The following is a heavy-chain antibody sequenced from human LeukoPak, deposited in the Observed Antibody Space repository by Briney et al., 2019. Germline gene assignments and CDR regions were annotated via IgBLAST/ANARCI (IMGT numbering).Heavy chain of an antibody. CDR3: AKGSIQLWLDNWFDP. CDR1: GFIFSYYS. D-gene: IGHD5-18*01. J-gene: IGHJ5*02. Sequence: PGGSLRLSCAASGFIFSYYSMNWVRQAPGKGLEWVSAISGSGGSTYYADSVKGRFTISRDNSKNTLYLQMNSLRAEDTAVYYCAKGSIQLWLDNWFDPWGQGTLVTVSS. V-gene: IGHV3-23*01. CDR2: ISGSGGST.